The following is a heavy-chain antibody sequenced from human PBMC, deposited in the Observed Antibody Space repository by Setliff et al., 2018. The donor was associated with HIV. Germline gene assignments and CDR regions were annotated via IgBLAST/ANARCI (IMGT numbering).Heavy chain of an antibody. V-gene: IGHV4-59*10. Sequence: PSETLSLTCAVYGGSFSDYYWSWIRQPAGRGLEWIGHMYSSGPTSYNPSLKSRVTISLNTSKNQFSLNLRSVTAADTAVYYCARRGGISTTVEGPPPFDFWGPGTLVTVSS. J-gene: IGHJ4*02. CDR2: MYSSGPT. CDR1: GGSFSDYY. D-gene: IGHD3-22*01. CDR3: ARRGGISTTVEGPPPFDF.